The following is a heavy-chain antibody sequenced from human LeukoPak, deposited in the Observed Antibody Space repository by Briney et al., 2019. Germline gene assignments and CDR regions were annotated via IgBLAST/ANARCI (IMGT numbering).Heavy chain of an antibody. CDR1: GYTFTTYA. CDR2: INTNTKNP. V-gene: IGHV7-4-1*02. CDR3: ARGDFDSRWAFDI. D-gene: IGHD3-9*01. Sequence: GASVKVSCKASGYTFTTYATNWVRQAPGQGLEWMGWINTNTKNPTYAQGFTGQLVFSLDTSVSTAYLQISSLKAEDTAVYYCARGDFDSRWAFDIWGQGTMVTVSS. J-gene: IGHJ3*02.